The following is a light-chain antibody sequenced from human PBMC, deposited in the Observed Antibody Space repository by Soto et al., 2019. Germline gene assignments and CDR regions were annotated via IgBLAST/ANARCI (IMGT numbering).Light chain of an antibody. J-gene: IGKJ1*01. CDR3: QQNDDSLWT. V-gene: IGKV3-20*01. CDR1: QGVSSNF. Sequence: ETVLTQSPGTLSVSPGERVILSCRASQGVSSNFIAWYQQKPGQAPRLLISDASNRATGVPDRFSGSGSGTDFTLTISRLEPEDFAVYFCQQNDDSLWTFGQGTRVEIK. CDR2: DAS.